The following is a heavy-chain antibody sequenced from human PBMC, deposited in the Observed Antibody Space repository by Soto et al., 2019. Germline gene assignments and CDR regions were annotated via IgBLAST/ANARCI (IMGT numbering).Heavy chain of an antibody. V-gene: IGHV3-23*01. D-gene: IGHD4-17*01. Sequence: PGGSLRLSCAASGFTFSRDGVSWVRQAPGKGLEWVSLITDNGGSTYYADSVKGRFTISRDNTKNTLFLQMNSLRAEDTAVYYCAKERATTTAFDYWGQGARVTVSS. J-gene: IGHJ4*02. CDR2: ITDNGGST. CDR1: GFTFSRDG. CDR3: AKERATTTAFDY.